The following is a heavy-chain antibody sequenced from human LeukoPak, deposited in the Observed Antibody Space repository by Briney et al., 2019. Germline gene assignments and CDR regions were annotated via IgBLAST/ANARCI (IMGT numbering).Heavy chain of an antibody. D-gene: IGHD5-18*01. J-gene: IGHJ4*02. CDR2: IKQDGSEK. V-gene: IGHV3-7*01. CDR3: ARGGYTYDI. Sequence: GGSLRLSCAAFAFTFTSYWMTWVRQAPGKGLEWVANIKQDGSEKNYVDSVKGRFTISRDNAKNSLYLQMNSLRGEDTAVYYCARGGYTYDIWGQGTLVTVSS. CDR1: AFTFTSYW.